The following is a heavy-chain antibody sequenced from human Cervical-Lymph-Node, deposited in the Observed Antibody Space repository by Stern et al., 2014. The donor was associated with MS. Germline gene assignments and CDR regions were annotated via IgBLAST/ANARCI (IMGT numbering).Heavy chain of an antibody. J-gene: IGHJ4*02. CDR3: AREKAAAGTVYFDY. D-gene: IGHD6-13*01. CDR1: GGTFSSYT. V-gene: IGHV1-69*04. Sequence: QVQLLQPGAEVKKPGSSVKVSCKASGGTFSSYTISWVRQAPGQGLEWMGRIIPILGIANYAQKFQGRVTITADKSTSTAYMELSSLRSEDTAVYYCAREKAAAGTVYFDYWGQGTLVTVSS. CDR2: IIPILGIA.